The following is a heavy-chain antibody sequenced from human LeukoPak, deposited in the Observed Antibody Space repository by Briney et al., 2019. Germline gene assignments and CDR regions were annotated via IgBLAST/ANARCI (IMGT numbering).Heavy chain of an antibody. Sequence: PGGSLRLSCAASGFTFSSYAMSWVRQAPGKGLEWVSAISGSGGSTYYADSVKGRFTISRDNSKNTLYLQMNSLRAEDTAVYYCAKAGCSSTTCYKNVWGKGTTVTVSS. V-gene: IGHV3-23*01. J-gene: IGHJ6*04. CDR2: ISGSGGST. CDR3: AKAGCSSTTCYKNV. CDR1: GFTFSSYA. D-gene: IGHD2-2*02.